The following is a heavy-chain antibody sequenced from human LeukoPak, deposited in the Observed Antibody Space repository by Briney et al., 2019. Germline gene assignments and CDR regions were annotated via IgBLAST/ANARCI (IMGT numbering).Heavy chain of an antibody. CDR1: GFTFSSYS. V-gene: IGHV3-7*01. D-gene: IGHD3-22*01. J-gene: IGHJ6*03. CDR3: ASLYYYDSRGDMDV. Sequence: GGSLRLSCAASGFTFSSYSMNWVRQAPGKGLEWVANIKQDGSEKYYVDSVKGRFTISRDNAKNSLYLQMNSLRAEDTAVYYCASLYYYDSRGDMDVWGKGTTVTVSS. CDR2: IKQDGSEK.